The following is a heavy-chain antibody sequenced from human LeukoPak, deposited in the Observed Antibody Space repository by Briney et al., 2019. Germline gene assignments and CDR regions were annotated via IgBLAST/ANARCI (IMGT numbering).Heavy chain of an antibody. V-gene: IGHV3-15*01. Sequence: GGSLRLSCAASGFTFSNAWMSWVRQAPGKGLEWVGRIKGKTDGGTTDYAAPVKGRFTISRDDSKNTLYLQMNSLKTEDTAVYYCTTIPELLVLNYWGQGTLVTVSS. CDR3: TTIPELLVLNY. CDR2: IKGKTDGGTT. CDR1: GFTFSNAW. D-gene: IGHD1-26*01. J-gene: IGHJ4*02.